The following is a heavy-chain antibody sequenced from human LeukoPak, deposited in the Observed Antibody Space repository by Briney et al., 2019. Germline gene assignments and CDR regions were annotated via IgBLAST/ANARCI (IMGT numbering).Heavy chain of an antibody. CDR1: GYTFTSYA. D-gene: IGHD3-10*01. CDR3: ARGGPHYYGSGSVIIFDI. CDR2: INTNTGNP. Sequence: GASVKVSCKASGYTFTSYAMNWVRQAPGQGLEWMGWINTNTGNPTYAQGFTGRFVFSLDTSVSTAYLQISSLKAEDTAVYYCARGGPHYYGSGSVIIFDIWGQGTMVTVSS. J-gene: IGHJ3*02. V-gene: IGHV7-4-1*02.